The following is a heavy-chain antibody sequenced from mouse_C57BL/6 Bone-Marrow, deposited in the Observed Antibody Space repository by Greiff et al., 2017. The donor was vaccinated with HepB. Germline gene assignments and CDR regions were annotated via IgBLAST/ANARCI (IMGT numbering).Heavy chain of an antibody. CDR3: ARFGRVRPFAY. CDR2: IYPRSGNT. CDR1: GYTFTSYG. Sequence: QVHVKQSGAELARPGASVKLSCKASGYTFTSYGISWVKQRTGQGLEWIGEIYPRSGNTYYNEKFKGKATLTADKSSSTAYMELRSLTSEDSAVYFCARFGRVRPFAYWGQGTLVTVSA. D-gene: IGHD5-1*01. V-gene: IGHV1-81*01. J-gene: IGHJ3*01.